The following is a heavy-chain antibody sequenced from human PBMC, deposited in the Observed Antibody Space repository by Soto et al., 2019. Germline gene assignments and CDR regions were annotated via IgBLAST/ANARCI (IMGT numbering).Heavy chain of an antibody. CDR2: IYYSGST. Sequence: SETLSLTCTVSGGSISSYYWSWIRQPPGKGLEWIGYIYYSGSTNYNPSLKSRVTISVDTSKNQFSLKLSSVAAADTAVYYCARSYGVIDAFDIWGQGTMVTVSS. J-gene: IGHJ3*02. D-gene: IGHD4-17*01. V-gene: IGHV4-59*01. CDR1: GGSISSYY. CDR3: ARSYGVIDAFDI.